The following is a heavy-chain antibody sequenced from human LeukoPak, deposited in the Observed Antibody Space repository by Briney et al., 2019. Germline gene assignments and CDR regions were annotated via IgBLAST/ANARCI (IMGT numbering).Heavy chain of an antibody. CDR3: ARGKASAGPYFDY. D-gene: IGHD6-13*01. Sequence: SVKVSCKASGGTFSSYAISWVRQAPGQGLEWMGGIIPIFGTANYAQKFQGRVTITADESTSTAYMELSSLRAEDTAMYYCARGKASAGPYFDYWGQGTLVTVSS. V-gene: IGHV1-69*13. J-gene: IGHJ4*02. CDR1: GGTFSSYA. CDR2: IIPIFGTA.